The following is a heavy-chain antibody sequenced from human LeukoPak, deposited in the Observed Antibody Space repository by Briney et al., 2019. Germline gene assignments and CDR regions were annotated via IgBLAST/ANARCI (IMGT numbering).Heavy chain of an antibody. V-gene: IGHV3-30*04. J-gene: IGHJ4*02. CDR2: ISYDGSNK. Sequence: GGSLRLSCAASGFTFSSYATHWVRQAPGKGLEWVAVISYDGSNKYYADSVKGRFTISRDNSKNTLYLQMNSLRAEDTAVYYCARDLTVRDTYFDYWGQGTLVTVSS. CDR1: GFTFSSYA. CDR3: ARDLTVRDTYFDY. D-gene: IGHD3-10*01.